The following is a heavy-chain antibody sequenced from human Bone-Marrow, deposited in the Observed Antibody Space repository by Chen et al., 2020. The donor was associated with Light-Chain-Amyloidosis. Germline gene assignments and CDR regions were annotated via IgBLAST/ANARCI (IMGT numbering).Heavy chain of an antibody. CDR3: ARYEPHFSDSIISGYTA. D-gene: IGHD5-12*01. CDR2: ITHSGST. J-gene: IGHJ5*02. CDR1: GGSFSDYS. V-gene: IGHV4-34*01. Sequence: QVQLQQWGAGLLKPSETLSLTCAVHGGSFSDYSWTWIRQSPGTGLEWIGKITHSGSTKYNPSLKSRVTMSVDTSKNRFSLRMISVTAADTAVYYCARYEPHFSDSIISGYTAWGQGTSVTVSS.